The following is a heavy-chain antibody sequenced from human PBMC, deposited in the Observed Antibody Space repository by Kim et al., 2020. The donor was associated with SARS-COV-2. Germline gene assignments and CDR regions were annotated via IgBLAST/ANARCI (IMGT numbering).Heavy chain of an antibody. CDR3: ARGYLATIGY. CDR2: INHSGST. J-gene: IGHJ4*02. CDR1: GESFSDYY. V-gene: IGHV4-34*01. D-gene: IGHD1-26*01. Sequence: SETLSLTCAVYGESFSDYYWNWIRQPPGKGLEWIGEINHSGSTNYNPSLKSRVTISVDTSKNQFSLNLNSVTAADTAVYYCARGYLATIGYWGQGTLVTVSS.